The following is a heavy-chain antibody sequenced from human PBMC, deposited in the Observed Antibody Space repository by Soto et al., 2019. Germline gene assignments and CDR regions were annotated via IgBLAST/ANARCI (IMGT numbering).Heavy chain of an antibody. V-gene: IGHV3-23*01. Sequence: LRLSCAASGFIFVNFGRGWVRQAPGKGLEWISSISGSGFKKYYADSVKGRFTISRDNSKSTVYLELNNLSAEDTAVYHCAKNQGVELVPLATVDWFDPWGQGSVVTVSS. CDR2: ISGSGFKK. CDR3: AKNQGVELVPLATVDWFDP. CDR1: GFIFVNFG. J-gene: IGHJ5*02. D-gene: IGHD1-26*01.